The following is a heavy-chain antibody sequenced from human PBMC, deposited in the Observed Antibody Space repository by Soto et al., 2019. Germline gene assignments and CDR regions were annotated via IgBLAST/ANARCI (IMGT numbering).Heavy chain of an antibody. J-gene: IGHJ4*02. CDR3: AKGGYAKRLGRNHDY. CDR2: ISWNSGSI. Sequence: EVQLVESGGGLVQPGRSLRLSCAASGFTFDDYAMHWVRQAPGKGLEWVSGISWNSGSIGYADSVKGRFTISRDNAKNSLYLQMNSLRAEDTALYYCAKGGYAKRLGRNHDYWGQGTLVTVSS. D-gene: IGHD3-16*01. CDR1: GFTFDDYA. V-gene: IGHV3-9*01.